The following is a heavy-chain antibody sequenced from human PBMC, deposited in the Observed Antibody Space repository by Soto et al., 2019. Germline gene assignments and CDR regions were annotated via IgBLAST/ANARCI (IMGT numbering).Heavy chain of an antibody. J-gene: IGHJ6*02. CDR2: ISGSGGST. V-gene: IGHV3-23*01. CDR3: AKKPELYYYGMDV. D-gene: IGHD1-26*01. CDR1: GFTFSSYA. Sequence: GGSLRLSCAASGFTFSSYAMSWVRQAPGKGLEWVSAISGSGGSTYYADSVKGRFTISRDNSKNTLCLQMNSLRAEDTAVYYCAKKPELYYYGMDVWGQGTTVTVSS.